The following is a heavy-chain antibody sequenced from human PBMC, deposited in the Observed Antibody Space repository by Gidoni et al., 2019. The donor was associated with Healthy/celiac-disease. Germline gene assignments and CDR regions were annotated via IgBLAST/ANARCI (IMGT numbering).Heavy chain of an antibody. J-gene: IGHJ4*02. CDR1: GYSFTSYW. D-gene: IGHD6-19*01. CDR2: VDPSDSYT. Sequence: EVQLVQSGAEVKKPGESLRISCKGSGYSFTSYWISWVRQMPGKGLEWMGRVDPSDSYTNSSPSFQGHVTISADKSISTAYLQWSSLKASDTAMYYCARLGRKGSGWTWDDYWGQGTLVTVSS. V-gene: IGHV5-10-1*03. CDR3: ARLGRKGSGWTWDDY.